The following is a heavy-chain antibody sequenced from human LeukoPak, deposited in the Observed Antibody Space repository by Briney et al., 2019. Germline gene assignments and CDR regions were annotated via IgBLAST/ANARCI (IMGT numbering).Heavy chain of an antibody. V-gene: IGHV3-7*05. CDR1: GFTLSHYA. CDR3: ASLGANHCTNNNCYGDY. J-gene: IGHJ4*02. CDR2: IKQGGSET. Sequence: PGGSLRLSCSMSGFTLSHYAMSWVRQAPGKGLEWVANIKQGGSETYYVDSVKGRFTISRDNAKNSLYLQMNSLRAEDTAVYYCASLGANHCTNNNCYGDYWGQGTLVTVSS. D-gene: IGHD2-2*01.